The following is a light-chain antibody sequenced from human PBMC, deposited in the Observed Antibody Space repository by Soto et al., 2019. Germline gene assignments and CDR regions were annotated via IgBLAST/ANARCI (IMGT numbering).Light chain of an antibody. Sequence: EIVLTQSPGTLSLSPGERATLSCRASQSVSSSYLAWYQQKPGLAPRLLIYGASSRATGIPDRFSGSGSGTEFTLTISRLEPNDFAVYYCQQDGSSPMYTFGQGTKLEIK. CDR1: QSVSSSY. CDR2: GAS. V-gene: IGKV3-20*01. J-gene: IGKJ2*01. CDR3: QQDGSSPMYT.